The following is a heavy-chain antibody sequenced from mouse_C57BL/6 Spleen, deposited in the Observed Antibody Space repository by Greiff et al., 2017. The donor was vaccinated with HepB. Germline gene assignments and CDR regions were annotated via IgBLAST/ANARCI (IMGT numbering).Heavy chain of an antibody. CDR1: GYAFSSYW. Sequence: VQLQQSGAELVKPGASVKISCKASGYAFSSYWMNWVKQRPGKGLEWIGQIYPGDGDTNYNGKFKGKATLTADKSSSTAYMQLSSLTSEDSAVYVCARLGYGSSSFDYWGQGTTLTVSS. V-gene: IGHV1-80*01. J-gene: IGHJ2*01. CDR2: IYPGDGDT. D-gene: IGHD1-1*01. CDR3: ARLGYGSSSFDY.